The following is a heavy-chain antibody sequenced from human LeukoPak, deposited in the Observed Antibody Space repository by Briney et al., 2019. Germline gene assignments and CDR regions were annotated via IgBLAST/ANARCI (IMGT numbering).Heavy chain of an antibody. CDR1: GFTFSSYG. CDR3: APGMYYYDSSGYE. V-gene: IGHV3-30*03. CDR2: ISYDGSNK. J-gene: IGHJ4*02. Sequence: PGGSLRLSCAASGFTFSSYGMHWVRQAPGKGLEWVAVISYDGSNKYYADSVKGRFTISRDNSKNTLYLQMSSLRAEDTAVYYCAPGMYYYDSSGYEWGQGTLVTVSS. D-gene: IGHD3-22*01.